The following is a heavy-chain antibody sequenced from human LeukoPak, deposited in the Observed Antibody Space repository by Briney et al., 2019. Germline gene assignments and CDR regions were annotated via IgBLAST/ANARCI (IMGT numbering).Heavy chain of an antibody. Sequence: GASVKVSCKASGYTFTGYYMHWVRQAPGQGLEWMGWINPNSGGTNYAQKFQGRVTMTRDTSISTAYMELSRLRSDDPAVYYCARGPSGDFWSGYLRGYFDYWGQGTLVTVSS. CDR2: INPNSGGT. D-gene: IGHD3-3*01. J-gene: IGHJ4*02. CDR1: GYTFTGYY. CDR3: ARGPSGDFWSGYLRGYFDY. V-gene: IGHV1-2*02.